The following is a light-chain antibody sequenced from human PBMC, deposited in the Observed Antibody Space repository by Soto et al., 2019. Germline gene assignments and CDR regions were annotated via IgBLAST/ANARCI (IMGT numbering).Light chain of an antibody. Sequence: QSALTQPASVSGSPGQSIAISCTGTSSDVGSYNLVSWYQQLPGKAPKLMIYEDTKRPSGVSDRFSGSKSGNTASLTISGLKAEDEADYYCCSYAGSSTYVVFGGGTQLTVL. CDR1: SSDVGSYNL. CDR3: CSYAGSSTYVV. CDR2: EDT. V-gene: IGLV2-23*01. J-gene: IGLJ2*01.